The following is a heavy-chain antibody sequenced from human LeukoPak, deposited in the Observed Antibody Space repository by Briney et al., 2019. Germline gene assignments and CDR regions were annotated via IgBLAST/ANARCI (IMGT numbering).Heavy chain of an antibody. CDR2: IYFTGTT. Sequence: SETLSLTCSVSGGSTSNYYWSWIRQPPGKGLEWIGYIYFTGTTNYNPSLQRRVTISVGTSRNHFSLNLNSVTAADTAVYYCARLKEASYFDYWGQGTLVTVSS. V-gene: IGHV4-59*08. J-gene: IGHJ4*02. CDR3: ARLKEASYFDY. CDR1: GGSTSNYY.